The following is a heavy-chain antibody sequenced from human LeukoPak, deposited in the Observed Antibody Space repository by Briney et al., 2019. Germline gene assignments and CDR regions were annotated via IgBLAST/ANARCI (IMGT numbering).Heavy chain of an antibody. D-gene: IGHD2-2*01. CDR2: ISYDGSNK. CDR1: GFTFSSYA. Sequence: GGSLRLSCAASGFTFSSYAMHWVRQAPGKGLEWVAVISYDGSNKYYADSVKGRFTISRDNSKNTLYLQMNSLRAEDTAAYYCARPNCSSTSCLNWFDPWGQGTLVTVSS. J-gene: IGHJ5*02. CDR3: ARPNCSSTSCLNWFDP. V-gene: IGHV3-30*04.